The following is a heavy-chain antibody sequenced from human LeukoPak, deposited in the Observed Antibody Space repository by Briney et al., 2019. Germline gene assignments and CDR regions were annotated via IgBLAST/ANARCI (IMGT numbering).Heavy chain of an antibody. CDR3: AKVGGNYHDNSGYGT. D-gene: IGHD3-22*01. J-gene: IGHJ5*02. V-gene: IGHV3-43*02. CDR2: ISGDGGST. Sequence: GGSLRLSCAASGFTFDDYAIHWVRQAPGKGLEWVSLISGDGGSTYYADSVKGRFTISRDNSKNSLYLQMNSLRTEDTALYYCAKVGGNYHDNSGYGTWGQGTLVTVSS. CDR1: GFTFDDYA.